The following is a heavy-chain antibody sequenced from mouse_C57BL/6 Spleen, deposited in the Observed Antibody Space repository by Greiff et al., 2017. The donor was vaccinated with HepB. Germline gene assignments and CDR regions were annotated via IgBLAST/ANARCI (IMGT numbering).Heavy chain of an antibody. D-gene: IGHD1-1*01. Sequence: EVQLVESGGDLVKPGGSLKLSCAASGFTFSSYGMSWVRQTPDKRLEWVATISSGGSYTYYPDSVKGRFTISRDNAKNTLYLQMSSLTSEDTAMYYCARLIYYYCSSYSDAMDYWGQGTSVTVSS. CDR3: ARLIYYYCSSYSDAMDY. J-gene: IGHJ4*01. CDR1: GFTFSSYG. V-gene: IGHV5-6*01. CDR2: ISSGGSYT.